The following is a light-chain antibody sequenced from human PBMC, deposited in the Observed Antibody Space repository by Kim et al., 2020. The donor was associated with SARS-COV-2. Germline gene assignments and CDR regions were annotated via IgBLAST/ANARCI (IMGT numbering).Light chain of an antibody. J-gene: IGKJ3*01. CDR2: ATS. CDR1: QSVSSY. Sequence: IVLTQSPATLSLSPGERATLSCRASQSVSSYLLWYQQRPGQAPRLLIYATSNRATGIPARFSGSGSGTDFTLTINSLEPEDFAVYYCQHRSTFGPGTKVDIK. V-gene: IGKV3-11*01. CDR3: QHRST.